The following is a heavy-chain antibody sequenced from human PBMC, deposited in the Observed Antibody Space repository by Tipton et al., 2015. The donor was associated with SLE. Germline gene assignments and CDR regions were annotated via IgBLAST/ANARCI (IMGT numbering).Heavy chain of an antibody. D-gene: IGHD2-2*01. Sequence: SLRLSCAASGFTFSSYSMNWVRQAPGKGLEWVSSISTSSSYIYYADSVKGRFTISRDNSENTLYLQMNSLRVEDTALYYCVRESKCTSSSCYRAFDIWGQGTMVTVSS. J-gene: IGHJ3*02. CDR3: VRESKCTSSSCYRAFDI. V-gene: IGHV3-21*01. CDR1: GFTFSSYS. CDR2: ISTSSSYI.